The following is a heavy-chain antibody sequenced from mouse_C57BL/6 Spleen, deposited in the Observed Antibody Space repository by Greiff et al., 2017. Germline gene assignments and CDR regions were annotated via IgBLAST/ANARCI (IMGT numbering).Heavy chain of an antibody. CDR3: ARENYDYDGAWFAY. CDR1: GIDFSRYW. CDR2: INPDSSTI. D-gene: IGHD2-4*01. Sequence: EVKLVESGGGLVQPGGSLKLSCAASGIDFSRYWMSWVRRAPGKGLEWIGEINPDSSTINYAPSLKDKFIISRDNAKNTLYLQMSKVRSEDTALYYCARENYDYDGAWFAYWGQGTLVTVSA. J-gene: IGHJ3*01. V-gene: IGHV4-1*01.